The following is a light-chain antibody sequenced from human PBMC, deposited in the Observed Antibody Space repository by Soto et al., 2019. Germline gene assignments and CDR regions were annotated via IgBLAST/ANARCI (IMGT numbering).Light chain of an antibody. CDR2: GAS. CDR3: QPYNNWPLT. CDR1: QIVSSSY. Sequence: TQSPGTLYLSPGERATLSCRASQIVSSSYLAWYQQRPGQAPRLLIYGASSRATGVPTRFSGSRSGAEFTLTINSLQSEDFAVYYCQPYNNWPLTFGGGTKVDIK. V-gene: IGKV3-15*01. J-gene: IGKJ4*01.